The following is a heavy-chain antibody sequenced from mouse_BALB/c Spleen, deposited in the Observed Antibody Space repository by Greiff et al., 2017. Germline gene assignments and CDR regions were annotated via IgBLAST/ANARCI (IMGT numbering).Heavy chain of an antibody. V-gene: IGHV2-9*02. CDR3: ARDAGLRRDYYAMDY. CDR2: IWAGGST. Sequence: QVQLKESGPGLVAPSQSLSITCTVSGFSLTSYGVHWVRQPPGKGLEWLGVIWAGGSTNYNSALMSRLSISKDNSKSQVFLKMNSLQTDDTAMYYCARDAGLRRDYYAMDYWGQGTSVTVSS. D-gene: IGHD2-2*01. CDR1: GFSLTSYG. J-gene: IGHJ4*01.